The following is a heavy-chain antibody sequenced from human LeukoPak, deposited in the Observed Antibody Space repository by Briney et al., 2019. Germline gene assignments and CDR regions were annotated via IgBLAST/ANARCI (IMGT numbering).Heavy chain of an antibody. D-gene: IGHD1-14*01. V-gene: IGHV1-18*04. J-gene: IGHJ5*02. CDR3: ARTAGSYWFDP. Sequence: GASVKVSCKASGYTFTGYYMHWVRQAPGQGLEWMGWISAYNGNTNYAQKLQGRVTMTTDTSTSTAYMELRSLRSDDTAVYYCARTAGSYWFDPWGQGTLVTVSS. CDR2: ISAYNGNT. CDR1: GYTFTGYY.